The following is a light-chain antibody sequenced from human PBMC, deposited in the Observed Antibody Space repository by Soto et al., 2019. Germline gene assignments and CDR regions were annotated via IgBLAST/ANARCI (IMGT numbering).Light chain of an antibody. CDR2: QDS. V-gene: IGLV3-1*01. CDR1: KLGDKY. J-gene: IGLJ2*01. Sequence: SYELTQPPSVSVSPGQTASITCSGDKLGDKYACWYQQKPGQSPVLVIYQDSKRPSGIPERVSGSNTGNPATLTISGYQAMDEADYYCQAWDRRTHVVFGGGTTLTV. CDR3: QAWDRRTHVV.